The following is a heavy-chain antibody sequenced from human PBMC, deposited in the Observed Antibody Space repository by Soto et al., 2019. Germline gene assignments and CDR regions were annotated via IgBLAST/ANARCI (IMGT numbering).Heavy chain of an antibody. J-gene: IGHJ6*02. CDR3: ARIRCSSGWYNTYAMAV. CDR2: IYYSGST. Sequence: SETLSLTCTVSGGSISSSSYYWGWIRQPPGKGLEWIGSIYYSGSTYYSTSLKTRLTISKDTSKNQVVLTMTNMDPVDTATYYCARIRCSSGWYNTYAMAVWGQGTTVTVSS. CDR1: GGSISSSSYY. D-gene: IGHD6-19*01. V-gene: IGHV4-39*06.